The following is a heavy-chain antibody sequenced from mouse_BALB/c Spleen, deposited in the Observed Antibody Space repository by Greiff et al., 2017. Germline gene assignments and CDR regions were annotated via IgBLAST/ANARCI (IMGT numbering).Heavy chain of an antibody. Sequence: EVQGVESGGGLVKPGGSLKLSCAASGFTFSSYAMSWVRQTPEKRLEWVASISSGGSTYYPDSVKGRFTISRDNARNILYLQMSSLRSEDTAMYYCARGKDYYYGRGYFDVWGAGTTVTVSS. J-gene: IGHJ1*01. CDR3: ARGKDYYYGRGYFDV. V-gene: IGHV5-6-5*01. D-gene: IGHD1-1*01. CDR2: ISSGGST. CDR1: GFTFSSYA.